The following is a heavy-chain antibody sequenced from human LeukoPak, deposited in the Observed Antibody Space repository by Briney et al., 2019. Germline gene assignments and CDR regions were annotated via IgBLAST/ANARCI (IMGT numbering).Heavy chain of an antibody. D-gene: IGHD2-21*02. Sequence: ASVKVSCKASGYTFTGYYMHWVRQAPGQGLEWMGWINPNSGGTNYAQKFQGRVTMTRDTSISTAYMEPSRLRSDDTAVYYCARGSCGGDCYLAYWGQGTLVTVSS. CDR1: GYTFTGYY. V-gene: IGHV1-2*02. CDR2: INPNSGGT. CDR3: ARGSCGGDCYLAY. J-gene: IGHJ4*02.